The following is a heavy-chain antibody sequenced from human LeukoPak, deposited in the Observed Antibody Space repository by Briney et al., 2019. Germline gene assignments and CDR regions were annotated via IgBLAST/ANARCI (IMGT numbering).Heavy chain of an antibody. CDR2: INHNGNVN. CDR3: ARGGGLDV. D-gene: IGHD3-16*01. CDR1: GFSFSSFW. J-gene: IGHJ6*02. V-gene: IGHV3-7*03. Sequence: GGSLRLSCAASGFSFSSFWMSWVRQAPGKGLEWVASINHNGNVNYYVDSVKGRFTISRDNAKNSLYLQMSNLRAEDTAVYFCARGGGLDVWGQGATVTVSS.